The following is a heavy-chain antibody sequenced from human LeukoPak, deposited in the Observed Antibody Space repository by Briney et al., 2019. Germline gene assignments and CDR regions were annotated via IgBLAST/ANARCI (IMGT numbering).Heavy chain of an antibody. CDR3: ARDRVWLVDFYYYYMDV. V-gene: IGHV4-4*07. Sequence: SETLSLTCTVSGGSISSYYWSWIRQPAGKGLEWIGRIYTSGSTNYNPSLKSRVTMSVDTSKNQFSLKLSSVTAADTAVYYCARDRVWLVDFYYYYMDVWGKGTTVTISS. CDR2: IYTSGST. J-gene: IGHJ6*03. CDR1: GGSISSYY. D-gene: IGHD6-19*01.